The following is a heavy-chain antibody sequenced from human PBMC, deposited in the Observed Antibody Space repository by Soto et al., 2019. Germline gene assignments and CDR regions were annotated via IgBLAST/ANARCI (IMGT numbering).Heavy chain of an antibody. V-gene: IGHV1-3*01. J-gene: IGHJ3*02. CDR2: INAGNGNT. CDR3: AREDYYDTRSSGAFDI. D-gene: IGHD3-22*01. Sequence: VASVKVSCKASGYTFTSYAMHWVRQAPGQRLEWMGWINAGNGNTKYSQKFQGRVTITRDTSASTAYMELSSLRSEDTAVYYCAREDYYDTRSSGAFDIWGQGTMVTVSS. CDR1: GYTFTSYA.